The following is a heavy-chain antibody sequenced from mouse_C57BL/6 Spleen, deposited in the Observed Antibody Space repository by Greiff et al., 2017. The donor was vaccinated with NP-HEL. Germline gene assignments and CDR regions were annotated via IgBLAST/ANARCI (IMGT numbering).Heavy chain of an antibody. CDR2: INPNNGGT. CDR1: GYTFTDYY. D-gene: IGHD4-1*01. J-gene: IGHJ4*01. Sequence: VQLQQSGPELVKPGASVKISCKASGYTFTDYYMNWVKQSHGKSLEWIGDINPNNGGTSYNQKFKGKATLTVDKSSSTAYMELRSLTSEDSAVYYCARGGSGTHYAMDYWGQGTSVTVSS. V-gene: IGHV1-26*01. CDR3: ARGGSGTHYAMDY.